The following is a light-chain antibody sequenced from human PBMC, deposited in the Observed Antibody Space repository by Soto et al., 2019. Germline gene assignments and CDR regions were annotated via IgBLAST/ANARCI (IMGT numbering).Light chain of an antibody. J-gene: IGKJ3*01. CDR1: QSVGSN. V-gene: IGKV3-15*01. CDR2: GAS. Sequence: EIVMTQSPATLSVSPGERATLSCRASQSVGSNLAWYQQKPGQPPRLLICGASTRATGTPARFSGSVSGTEFTLTISSLQYEDFAVYYCQVYYNWPRGFTFGPGTKVDIK. CDR3: QVYYNWPRGFT.